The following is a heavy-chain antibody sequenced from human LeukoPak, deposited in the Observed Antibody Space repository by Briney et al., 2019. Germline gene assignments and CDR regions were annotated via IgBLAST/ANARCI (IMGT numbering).Heavy chain of an antibody. CDR3: ARGVSGSYLYYYYYMDV. CDR1: GYTFTSYD. D-gene: IGHD1-26*01. J-gene: IGHJ6*03. CDR2: MNPNSGNT. V-gene: IGHV1-8*03. Sequence: RASVKVSCKASGYTFTSYDINWVRQATGQGLEWVGWMNPNSGNTGYAQKFQGRVTITRNTSISTAYMELSSLRSEDTAVYYCARGVSGSYLYYYYYMDVWGKGTTVTVSS.